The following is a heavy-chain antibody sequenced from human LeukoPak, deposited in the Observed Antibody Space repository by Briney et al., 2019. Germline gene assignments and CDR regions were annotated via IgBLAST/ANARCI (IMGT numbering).Heavy chain of an antibody. Sequence: GGSMRLSCVASGFTFSNNAASWFRQAPGKGLEWVSTVGRGGGDTYYADSVRGRFTISKDSSKNTLQMNSLSADDTAMYYCVKHSGGVYGNSDYWGQGILVTVSS. CDR2: VGRGGGDT. CDR1: GFTFSNNA. CDR3: VKHSGGVYGNSDY. J-gene: IGHJ4*02. V-gene: IGHV3-23*01. D-gene: IGHD1-1*01.